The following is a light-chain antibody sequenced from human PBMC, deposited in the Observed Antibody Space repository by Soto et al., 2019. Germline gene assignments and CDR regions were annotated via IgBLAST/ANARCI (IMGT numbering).Light chain of an antibody. Sequence: QSALTQPASVSGSPGQSITISCTGTSSDVGGYNYVSWYQQHPGKAPKLMIYDVSNRPSGVSNRFSGSKSGNTASLTISGLQAEDEADYYCRSYTSSSLVFGGGTQLTVL. CDR3: RSYTSSSLV. V-gene: IGLV2-14*01. CDR2: DVS. CDR1: SSDVGGYNY. J-gene: IGLJ2*01.